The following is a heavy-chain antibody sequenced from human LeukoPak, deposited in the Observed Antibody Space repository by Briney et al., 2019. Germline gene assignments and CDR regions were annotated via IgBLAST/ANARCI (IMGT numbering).Heavy chain of an antibody. CDR2: ISSSSTYI. J-gene: IGHJ4*02. CDR1: GFTFSSYS. V-gene: IGHV3-21*01. Sequence: GGSLRLSCAASGFTFSSYSMNWVRQAPGKGLEWVSSISSSSTYIYYADSVKGRFTISTDNAKNSLYLQMNSLTADDTAVYYCARERTTIVSGTTIGAYWGQGTLVTVSS. D-gene: IGHD2/OR15-2a*01. CDR3: ARERTTIVSGTTIGAY.